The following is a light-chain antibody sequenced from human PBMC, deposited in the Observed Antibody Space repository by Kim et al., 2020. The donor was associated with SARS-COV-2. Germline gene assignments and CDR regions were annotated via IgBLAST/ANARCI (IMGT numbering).Light chain of an antibody. V-gene: IGLV4-69*01. J-gene: IGLJ3*02. CDR3: QTWGTGIWV. Sequence: APVKITCTLSSGHSSNAIAWHQQQPEKGPRYLMQVNRDGSHSKGDGIPDRFSGSSSGAERYLTISSLQSDDEADYYCQTWGTGIWVFGGGTKLTVL. CDR1: SGHSSNA. CDR2: VNRDGSH.